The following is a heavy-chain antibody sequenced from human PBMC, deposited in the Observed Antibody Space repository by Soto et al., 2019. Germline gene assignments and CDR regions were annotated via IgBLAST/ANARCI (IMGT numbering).Heavy chain of an antibody. V-gene: IGHV3-48*02. CDR3: ARAHYYDISGYCFDP. CDR2: ISSSSSTI. Sequence: EVQLVESGGGLVQPGGSLRLSCAASGFTFSSYSMNWVRQAPGKGLEWVSNISSSSSTIYYAVCVKGRITISRDNAKNSLSMKMNDLTDEDTAVYYCARAHYYDISGYCFDPWGQGTLDTVSS. D-gene: IGHD3-22*01. CDR1: GFTFSSYS. J-gene: IGHJ5*02.